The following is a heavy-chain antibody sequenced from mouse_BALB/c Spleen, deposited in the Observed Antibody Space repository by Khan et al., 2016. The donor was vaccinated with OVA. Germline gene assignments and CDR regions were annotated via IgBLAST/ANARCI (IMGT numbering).Heavy chain of an antibody. CDR2: ISTYYGDA. V-gene: IGHV1S137*01. CDR3: ARGGRFAY. CDR1: GYTFTDYA. J-gene: IGHJ3*01. Sequence: QVRLQQSGAELVRPGVSVKISCKGSGYTFTDYAMHWVKQSHAKSLEWIGVISTYYGDASYNQKFKGKATMTVDKSSSTAYMELARLTSEDSAIYDCARGGRFAYWGQGTLVTVSA. D-gene: IGHD3-3*01.